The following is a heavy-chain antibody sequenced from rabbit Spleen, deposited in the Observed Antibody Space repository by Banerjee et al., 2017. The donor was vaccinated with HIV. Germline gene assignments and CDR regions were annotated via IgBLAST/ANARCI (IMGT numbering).Heavy chain of an antibody. CDR3: ARDSGTSFSTYGMDL. CDR1: GFSFSDRDV. J-gene: IGHJ6*01. V-gene: IGHV1S45*01. CDR2: INTDTGKA. Sequence: QEQLVESGGGLVKPEGSLTLTCKASGFSFSDRDVMCWVRQAPGKGLQWIACINTDTGKAVYATWAKGRFTISRTSSTTVTLQMTSLTAADTATYFCARDSGTSFSTYGMDLWGQGTLVTVS. D-gene: IGHD8-1*01.